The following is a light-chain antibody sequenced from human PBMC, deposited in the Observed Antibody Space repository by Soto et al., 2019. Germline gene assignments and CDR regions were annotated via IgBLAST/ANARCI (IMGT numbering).Light chain of an antibody. V-gene: IGLV2-14*01. CDR2: EVT. J-gene: IGLJ3*02. Sequence: QSALTQPASVSGSPGQSITSFCTGTRSDVGAYKFVSWYRHHPGRAPQVMIYEVTNRPSGVSSRFSGSKSGNTASLTISGLQPEDEGDYYCSSYSSTSTPWVFGGGTKLTVL. CDR3: SSYSSTSTPWV. CDR1: RSDVGAYKF.